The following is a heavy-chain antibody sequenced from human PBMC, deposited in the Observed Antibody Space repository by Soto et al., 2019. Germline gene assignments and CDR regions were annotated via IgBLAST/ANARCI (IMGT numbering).Heavy chain of an antibody. J-gene: IGHJ4*02. CDR3: ARDYFGSGSYISDY. V-gene: IGHV3-30*03. CDR1: GFPFSSYG. Sequence: PGGSLRLSCAASGFPFSSYGMHWVRQAPGKGLEWVALISYDGSRKYYADSVKGRFTISRDTSDNTLYLQMNSLRAEDTAVYYCARDYFGSGSYISDYWGQGTLVTVSS. D-gene: IGHD3-10*01. CDR2: ISYDGSRK.